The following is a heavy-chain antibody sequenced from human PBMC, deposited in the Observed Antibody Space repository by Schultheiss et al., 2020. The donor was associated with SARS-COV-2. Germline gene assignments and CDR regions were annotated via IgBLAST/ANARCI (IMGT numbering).Heavy chain of an antibody. CDR1: GFTFSSYS. V-gene: IGHV3-48*04. J-gene: IGHJ5*02. CDR2: IRSSSSTT. Sequence: GGSLRLSCAASGFTFSSYSMNWVRQAPGKGLEWVSYIRSSSSTTYYADSMKGRFTISRDNAKKTLSLQMNSLRAEDTAVYYCARDATPPYSSSSPWFDPWGQGTLVTVSS. CDR3: ARDATPPYSSSSPWFDP. D-gene: IGHD6-13*01.